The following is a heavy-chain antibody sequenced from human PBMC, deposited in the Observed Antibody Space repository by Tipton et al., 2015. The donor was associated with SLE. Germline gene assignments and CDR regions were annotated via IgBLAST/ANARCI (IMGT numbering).Heavy chain of an antibody. J-gene: IGHJ2*01. CDR2: VYHRMST. CDR1: GDSITSGYY. D-gene: IGHD4-11*01. CDR3: VRDPLRDYIQRKDWYFDL. Sequence: TLSLTCAVSGDSITSGYYWGRIRQPPGKGLEWIGSVYHRMSTYYNPSLKSRVTISIDTTKNQFSLKMTSVTAADTAIYYCVRDPLRDYIQRKDWYFDLWGRGTQVTVSS. V-gene: IGHV4-38-2*02.